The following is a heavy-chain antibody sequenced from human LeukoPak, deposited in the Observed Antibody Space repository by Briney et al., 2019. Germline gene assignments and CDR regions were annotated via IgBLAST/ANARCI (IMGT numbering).Heavy chain of an antibody. D-gene: IGHD2-2*01. CDR1: GGTFSSYA. V-gene: IGHV1-69*05. CDR2: IIPIFGTA. Sequence: GSSVKVSCKASGGTFSSYAISWVRQAPGQGLEWMGGIIPIFGTANYAQRFQGRVTITTDESTSTAYMELTSLRSEDTAVYYCARGYCSSTSCFLDCWGQGTLVTVSS. CDR3: ARGYCSSTSCFLDC. J-gene: IGHJ4*02.